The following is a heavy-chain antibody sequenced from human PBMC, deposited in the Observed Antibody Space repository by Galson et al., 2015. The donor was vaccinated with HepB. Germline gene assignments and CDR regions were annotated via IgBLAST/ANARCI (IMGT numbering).Heavy chain of an antibody. CDR3: ARVSLAARLVYYFDY. J-gene: IGHJ4*02. CDR2: ISYDGSNK. V-gene: IGHV3-30-3*01. D-gene: IGHD6-6*01. Sequence: SLRLSCAASGFTFSSYAMHWVRQAPGKGLEWVAVISYDGSNKYYADSVKGRFTISRDNSKNTLYLQMNSLRAEDTAVYYCARVSLAARLVYYFDYWGQGTLVTVSS. CDR1: GFTFSSYA.